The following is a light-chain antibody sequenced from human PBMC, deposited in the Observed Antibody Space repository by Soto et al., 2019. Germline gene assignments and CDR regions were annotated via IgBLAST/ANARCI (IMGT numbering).Light chain of an antibody. CDR1: SSNIGTSS. J-gene: IGLJ1*01. Sequence: QSVLTQPPSASGTPGQTVTISCSGSSSNIGTSSVHWYKHLPGTAPKPLIYTNDQRPSGVPDRFSGSKSGTSASLAISGLQSEDAADYYCAVWDDSLNGHVFGAETKVTVL. CDR2: TND. V-gene: IGLV1-44*01. CDR3: AVWDDSLNGHV.